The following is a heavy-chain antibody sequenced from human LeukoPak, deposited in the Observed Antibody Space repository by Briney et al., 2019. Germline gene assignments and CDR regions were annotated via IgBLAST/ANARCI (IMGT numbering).Heavy chain of an antibody. V-gene: IGHV4-34*01. Sequence: SETLSLTCAVYGGSFSGYYWSWIRQPPGKGLEWIGEINHSGSTNYNPSLKSRVTISVDTSKNQFSLKLSSVTAADTAVYYCARLATGLLWFGEPRGDDAFDIWGQGTMVTVSS. CDR2: INHSGST. CDR1: GGSFSGYY. D-gene: IGHD3-10*01. J-gene: IGHJ3*02. CDR3: ARLATGLLWFGEPRGDDAFDI.